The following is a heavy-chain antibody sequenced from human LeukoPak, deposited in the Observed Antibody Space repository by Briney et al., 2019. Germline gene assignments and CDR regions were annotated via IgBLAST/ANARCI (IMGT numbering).Heavy chain of an antibody. CDR2: IYYSGST. J-gene: IGHJ4*02. CDR3: ARGAISTATYNPYYFDY. Sequence: SETLSLTCTVSGGSISSSSYYWGWIRQPPGKGLEWIGSIYYSGSTYYNPSLKSRVTISVDTSKNQFSLKLSSVTAADTAVYYCARGAISTATYNPYYFDYWGQGTLVTVSS. V-gene: IGHV4-39*07. D-gene: IGHD4-17*01. CDR1: GGSISSSSYY.